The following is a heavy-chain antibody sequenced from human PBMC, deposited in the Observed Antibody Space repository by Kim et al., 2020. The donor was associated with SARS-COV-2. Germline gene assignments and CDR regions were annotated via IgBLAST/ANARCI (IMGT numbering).Heavy chain of an antibody. V-gene: IGHV3-21*01. CDR2: ISSSSSYI. D-gene: IGHD3-3*01. Sequence: GGSLRLSCAASGFTFSSYSMNWVRQAPGKGLEWVSSISSSSSYIYYADSVKGRFTISRDNAKNSLYLQMNSLRAEDTAVYYCARDNTGLEVLEWSPWGNWFDPWGQGTLVTVSA. CDR1: GFTFSSYS. CDR3: ARDNTGLEVLEWSPWGNWFDP. J-gene: IGHJ5*02.